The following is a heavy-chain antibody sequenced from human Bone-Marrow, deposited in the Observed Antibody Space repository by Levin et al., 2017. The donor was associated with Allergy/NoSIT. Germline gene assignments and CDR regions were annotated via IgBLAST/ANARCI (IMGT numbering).Heavy chain of an antibody. CDR2: FYHGRST. V-gene: IGHV4-59*08. CDR1: GGSISSDY. Sequence: SETLSLTCTVSGGSISSDYWSWTRQSPGKGLEWIGYFYHGRSTKYNPSLKSRVTISIDTSRNQFSLKLTSVTAADTAVYYCTRLAPSSHYYYMDVWGKGTTVTVSS. J-gene: IGHJ6*03. CDR3: TRLAPSSHYYYMDV.